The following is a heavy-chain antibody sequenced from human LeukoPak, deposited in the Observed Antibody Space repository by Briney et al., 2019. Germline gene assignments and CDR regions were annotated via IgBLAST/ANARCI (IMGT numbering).Heavy chain of an antibody. CDR3: ARTTAKASTPYFDY. CDR1: GDSIDGYY. D-gene: IGHD4-11*01. J-gene: IGHJ4*02. Sequence: SETLSLTCSVSGDSIDGYYWGWIRQPPGKGLEWIGSIYHSGSTYYNPSLKSRVTISVDTSKNQFSLKLSSVTAADTAVYYCARTTAKASTPYFDYWGQGTLVTVSS. CDR2: IYHSGST. V-gene: IGHV4-38-2*02.